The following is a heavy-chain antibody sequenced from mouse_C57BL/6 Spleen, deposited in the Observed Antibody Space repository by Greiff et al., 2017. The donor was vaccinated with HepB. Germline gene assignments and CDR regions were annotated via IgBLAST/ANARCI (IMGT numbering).Heavy chain of an antibody. CDR3: ARDRGSSYGGRYYFDY. CDR1: GFTFSSYG. J-gene: IGHJ2*01. V-gene: IGHV5-6*01. D-gene: IGHD1-1*01. CDR2: ISSGGSYT. Sequence: EVKVVESGGDLVKPGGSLKLSCAASGFTFSSYGMSWVRQTPDKRLEWVATISSGGSYTYYPDSVKGRFTISRDNAKNTLYLQMSSLKSEDTAMYYCARDRGSSYGGRYYFDYWGQGTTLTVSS.